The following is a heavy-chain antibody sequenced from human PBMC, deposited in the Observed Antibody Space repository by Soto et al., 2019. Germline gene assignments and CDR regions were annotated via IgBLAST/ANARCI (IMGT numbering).Heavy chain of an antibody. Sequence: GGSLRLSCVASGFIFDTYAMSWVRQAQGKGLEWFSAISGSGGTTYYADSVKGRLTISRDNSKNILYLQLNSLRVEDTAVYYCAKGRGRFKSGVQKTFDSWGQGTLVTVSS. D-gene: IGHD2-8*01. CDR1: GFIFDTYA. J-gene: IGHJ4*02. CDR3: AKGRGRFKSGVQKTFDS. CDR2: ISGSGGTT. V-gene: IGHV3-23*01.